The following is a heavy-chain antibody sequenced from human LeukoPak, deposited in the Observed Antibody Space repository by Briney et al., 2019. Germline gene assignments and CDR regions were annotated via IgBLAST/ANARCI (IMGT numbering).Heavy chain of an antibody. D-gene: IGHD4-17*01. J-gene: IGHJ6*03. CDR1: GFTFSSYA. CDR3: ARRFYGRYDYYSMDV. Sequence: GGSLRLSCAASGFTFSSYAIHWVRQAPGKGLEWVAVISYDGNNKYYADSVKGRFTISRDNSKNTLYLQMNSLRAEDTAVYYCARRFYGRYDYYSMDVWGQGTTVTISS. CDR2: ISYDGNNK. V-gene: IGHV3-30*04.